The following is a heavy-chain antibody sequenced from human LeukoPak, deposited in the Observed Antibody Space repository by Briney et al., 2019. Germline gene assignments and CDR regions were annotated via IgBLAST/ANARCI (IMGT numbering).Heavy chain of an antibody. Sequence: PGGSLRLSCEASGFTFSSYDMNWVRQAPGKGLEWVSVISGSGGSTDYADSVKGRFSISRDNSKNTLYLQMNSLRAEDTAAYYCAKGQLWFGEFSYFDYWGQGTLVTVSS. CDR3: AKGQLWFGEFSYFDY. CDR2: ISGSGGST. J-gene: IGHJ4*02. D-gene: IGHD3-10*01. V-gene: IGHV3-23*01. CDR1: GFTFSSYD.